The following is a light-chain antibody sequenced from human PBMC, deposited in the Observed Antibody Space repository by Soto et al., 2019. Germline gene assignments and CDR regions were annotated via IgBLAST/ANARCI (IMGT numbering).Light chain of an antibody. J-gene: IGKJ4*01. CDR1: QGIDSY. Sequence: IQFTQSPSSLSAAVVERVTITCRASQGIDSYLAWYQQRPGKVPQLLIYETSILQSGVSSRFSGSGSGTDFTLTISSLQPEDFATYYCQQSYSTPLTFGGGTKVDIK. V-gene: IGKV1-39*01. CDR2: ETS. CDR3: QQSYSTPLT.